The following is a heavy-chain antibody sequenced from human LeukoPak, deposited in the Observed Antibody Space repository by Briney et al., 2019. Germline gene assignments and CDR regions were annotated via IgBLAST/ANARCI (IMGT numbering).Heavy chain of an antibody. V-gene: IGHV3-23*01. CDR3: AKDRRTLDAFDI. CDR2: ISGSGGST. Sequence: PGGSLRLSCAASGFTFSISAMSWVHQAPGKGLEWVSAISGSGGSTYYADSVKGRFIISRDNSKNTLYLQMNSLRAEDTAVYYCAKDRRTLDAFDIWGQGTMVTVSS. J-gene: IGHJ3*02. CDR1: GFTFSISA.